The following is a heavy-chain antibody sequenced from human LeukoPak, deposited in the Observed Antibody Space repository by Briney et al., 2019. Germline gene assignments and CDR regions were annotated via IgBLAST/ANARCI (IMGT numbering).Heavy chain of an antibody. Sequence: ASVKVSCKASGYTFTNYAMHWVRQAPGQRLEWMGWINAGNGNTKYSQKFQGRVTVTMDTSTSTVYMELSSLRSEDTAVYYCARKITMVRGVAEPSDAFDIWGQGTMVTVSS. CDR2: INAGNGNT. J-gene: IGHJ3*02. CDR3: ARKITMVRGVAEPSDAFDI. D-gene: IGHD3-10*01. CDR1: GYTFTNYA. V-gene: IGHV1-3*01.